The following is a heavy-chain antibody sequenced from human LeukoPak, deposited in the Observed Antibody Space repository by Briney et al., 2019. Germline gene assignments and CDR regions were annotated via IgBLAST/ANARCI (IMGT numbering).Heavy chain of an antibody. CDR1: EFTFSSYG. J-gene: IGHJ4*02. CDR3: AKNPDYDVLTGTSFDC. V-gene: IGHV3-23*01. D-gene: IGHD3-9*01. Sequence: PGGSLRLSCAAAEFTFSSYGMHWVRQAPGKGLEWVSSVSDSGSNTYYAASVKGRFTISRDNSKNTLYLQMNSLKAEDTAVYYCAKNPDYDVLTGTSFDCWGQGALVTVSS. CDR2: VSDSGSNT.